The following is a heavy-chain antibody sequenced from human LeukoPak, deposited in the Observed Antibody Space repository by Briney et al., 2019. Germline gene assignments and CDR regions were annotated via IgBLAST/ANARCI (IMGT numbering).Heavy chain of an antibody. V-gene: IGHV1-18*01. D-gene: IGHD6-13*01. CDR2: XSAYNGNT. J-gene: IGHJ5*02. CDR1: TFTXXX. Sequence: TFTXXXIXXXRQAPGXGLEXXGXXSAYNGNTNYAQKLQGRVTMTTDTSTSTAYMELRSLRSDDTAVYYCARDSPASGIAPTFDPWGQGTLVTVSS. CDR3: ARDSPASGIAPTFDP.